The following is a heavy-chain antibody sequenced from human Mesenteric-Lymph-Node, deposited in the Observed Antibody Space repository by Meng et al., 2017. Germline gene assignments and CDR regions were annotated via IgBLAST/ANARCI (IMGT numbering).Heavy chain of an antibody. V-gene: IGHV3-11*01. J-gene: IGHJ5*02. Sequence: QVQLVESGGVLVKPGESLRLSCAASGFTFSDYYMSWVRQAPGKGLEWISYISSSAKTRYYADSVNGRFTISRDNAKNSLYLQMNSPRAEDTAVYYCASVARPWQYLVSWGQGTLVTVSS. CDR2: ISSSAKTR. CDR1: GFTFSDYY. D-gene: IGHD6-13*01. CDR3: ASVARPWQYLVS.